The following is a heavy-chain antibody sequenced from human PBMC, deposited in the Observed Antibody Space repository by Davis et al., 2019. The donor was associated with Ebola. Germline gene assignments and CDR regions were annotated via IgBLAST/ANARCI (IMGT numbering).Heavy chain of an antibody. V-gene: IGHV1-46*01. D-gene: IGHD6-6*01. CDR3: ARGARLGYYYYMDV. Sequence: ASVKVSCKTSGYTFGSYFIHWVRQAPGQGLEWMGIINPSGGNTNYAQKFQGRVTITRDTSASTAYMELSSLRSEDTAVYYCARGARLGYYYYMDVWGKGTTVTVSS. J-gene: IGHJ6*03. CDR1: GYTFGSYF. CDR2: INPSGGNT.